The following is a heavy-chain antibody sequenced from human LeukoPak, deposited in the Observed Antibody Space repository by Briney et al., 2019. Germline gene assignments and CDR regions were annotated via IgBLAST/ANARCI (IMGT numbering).Heavy chain of an antibody. CDR2: ISSSSSYI. Sequence: GGSLRLSCAASGFTFSSYSMNWVRQAPGKGLEWVSSISSSSSYIYYADSVKGRFTISRDNSKNTLYLQMNSLRAEDTAVYYRAKGVGITMIVVANDAFDIWGQGTMVTVSS. J-gene: IGHJ3*02. D-gene: IGHD3-22*01. V-gene: IGHV3-21*01. CDR3: AKGVGITMIVVANDAFDI. CDR1: GFTFSSYS.